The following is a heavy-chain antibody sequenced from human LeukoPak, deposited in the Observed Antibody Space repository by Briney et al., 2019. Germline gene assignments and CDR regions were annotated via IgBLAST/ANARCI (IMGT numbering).Heavy chain of an antibody. Sequence: PGGSLRLSCAASGFTFSSYSMNWVRQAPGKGLEWVSYISSSSSTIYYADSVKGRFTISRDNAKNSLYLQMNSLRAEDTAVYYCAREIGYYDSSEIDYWGQGTLVTVSS. J-gene: IGHJ4*02. CDR3: AREIGYYDSSEIDY. D-gene: IGHD3-22*01. CDR1: GFTFSSYS. V-gene: IGHV3-48*04. CDR2: ISSSSSTI.